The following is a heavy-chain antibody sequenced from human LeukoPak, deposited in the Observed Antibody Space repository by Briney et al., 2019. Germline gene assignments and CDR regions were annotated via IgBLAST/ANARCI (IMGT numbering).Heavy chain of an antibody. D-gene: IGHD1-1*01. Sequence: SETLSLTCTVSGDSFSTFPWSWIRQPPGMGLEWIGYIQASGDTKYSPALKSRVTISLDPSKNQFSLNLRSVTAADTAVYYCARLVRAWNDHFDPWGQGTLVTVSS. V-gene: IGHV4-4*09. CDR3: ARLVRAWNDHFDP. CDR1: GDSFSTFP. CDR2: IQASGDT. J-gene: IGHJ5*02.